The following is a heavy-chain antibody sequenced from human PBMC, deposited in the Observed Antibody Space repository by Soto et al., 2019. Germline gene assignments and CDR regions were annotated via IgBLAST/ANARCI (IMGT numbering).Heavy chain of an antibody. V-gene: IGHV4-34*01. D-gene: IGHD4-17*01. CDR3: ARNRGGAHNWFDP. J-gene: IGHJ5*02. CDR1: GGSFSGYY. Sequence: SETLSLTCAVYGGSFSGYYWSWIRQPPGKGLEWIGEINHSGSTNYNPSLKSRVTISVDTSKNQFSLKLSSVTAADTAVYYCARNRGGAHNWFDPWGQGTRVTVS. CDR2: INHSGST.